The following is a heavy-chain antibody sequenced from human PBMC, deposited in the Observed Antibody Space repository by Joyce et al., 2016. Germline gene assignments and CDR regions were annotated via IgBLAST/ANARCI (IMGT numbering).Heavy chain of an antibody. CDR2: ISGDRRFI. Sequence: EVQLVESGGGLVKHGGSLKISCAAFGFMFSTSSMSWFRQAPGKGLEWVSAISGDRRFIFHADSVRGRFTVSRDNAENSLYLQMKSLRVEDTAVYFCARGGLVYDYSMDVWGQGTTVIVSS. V-gene: IGHV3-21*02. J-gene: IGHJ6*02. CDR1: GFMFSTSS. CDR3: ARGGLVYDYSMDV. D-gene: IGHD2-21*01.